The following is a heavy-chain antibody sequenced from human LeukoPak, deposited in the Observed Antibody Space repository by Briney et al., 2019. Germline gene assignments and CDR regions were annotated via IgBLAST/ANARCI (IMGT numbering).Heavy chain of an antibody. CDR2: IGHTGNT. D-gene: IGHD3-10*01. CDR3: ARDLMRTYYSDSGSFSQGPVDP. V-gene: IGHV4-34*01. J-gene: IGHJ5*02. CDR1: GFTFSSYW. Sequence: GSLRLSCAASGFTFSSYWMSWVRQPPGKGLEWIGEIGHTGNTNYSPSLKSRVTILIDTSRNQFSLKLTSVSAADTAVYYCARDLMRTYYSDSGSFSQGPVDPWGQGTLVTVSS.